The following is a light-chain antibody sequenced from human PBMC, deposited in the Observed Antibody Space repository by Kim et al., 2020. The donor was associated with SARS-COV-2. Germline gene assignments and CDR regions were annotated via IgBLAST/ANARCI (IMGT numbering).Light chain of an antibody. CDR1: SSHVSYYNS. CDR2: DVR. Sequence: GQSITISCTGPSSHVSYYNSVSWYNHHPGKAPKLIIYDVRERASGVSNRFSGSQSGNPASLAISGLRAEDEADYYCSSHTTSRTYVFGSGTRVTVL. J-gene: IGLJ1*01. CDR3: SSHTTSRTYV. V-gene: IGLV2-14*03.